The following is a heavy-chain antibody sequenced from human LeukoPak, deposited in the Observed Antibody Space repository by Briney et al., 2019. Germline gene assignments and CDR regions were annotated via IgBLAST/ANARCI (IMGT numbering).Heavy chain of an antibody. D-gene: IGHD3-3*01. J-gene: IGHJ6*03. CDR1: GGTFISYA. Sequence: EASVKVSCKASGGTFISYAISWVRQAPGQGLEWMGGIIPILGTANYAQKFQGRVTITADESTSTAYMGLSSLRSEDTAVYYCARADPPETPLEWLNYYYYYYMDVWGKGTTVTVSS. V-gene: IGHV1-69*13. CDR2: IIPILGTA. CDR3: ARADPPETPLEWLNYYYYYYMDV.